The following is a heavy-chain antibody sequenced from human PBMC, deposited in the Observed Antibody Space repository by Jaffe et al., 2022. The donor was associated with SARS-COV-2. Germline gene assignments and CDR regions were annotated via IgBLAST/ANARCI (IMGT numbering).Heavy chain of an antibody. CDR1: GGSFSGYY. CDR2: INHSGST. CDR3: ARVKYGSGSYFGGGRKENYYYYYMDV. Sequence: QVQLQQWGAGLLKPSETLSLTCAVYGGSFSGYYWSWIRQPPGKGLEWIGEINHSGSTNYNPSLKSRVTISVDTSKNQFSLKLSSVTAADTAVYYCARVKYGSGSYFGGGRKENYYYYYMDVWGKGTTVTVSS. V-gene: IGHV4-34*01. J-gene: IGHJ6*03. D-gene: IGHD3-10*01.